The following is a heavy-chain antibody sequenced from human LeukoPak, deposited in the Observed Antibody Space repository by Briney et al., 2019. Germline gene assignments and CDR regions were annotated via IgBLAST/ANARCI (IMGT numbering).Heavy chain of an antibody. CDR2: IYYSGST. D-gene: IGHD3-10*01. CDR3: TFNLGSGSYAFDI. CDR1: GGSISSSNYY. Sequence: SETLSLTCTVSGGSISSSNYYWGWIRQPPGKGLEWIGSIYYSGSTYYNPSLKSRVTISEDTSKNQFSLKLSSVTAADTAVYYCTFNLGSGSYAFDIWGQGTMVTVSS. V-gene: IGHV4-39*07. J-gene: IGHJ3*02.